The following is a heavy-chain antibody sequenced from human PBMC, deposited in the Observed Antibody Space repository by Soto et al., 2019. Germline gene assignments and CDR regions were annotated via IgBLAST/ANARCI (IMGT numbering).Heavy chain of an antibody. D-gene: IGHD1-7*01. Sequence: GESLKISCKGSGYSFTSYWISWVRQMPGEGLEWMGRIDPSDSYTNYSPSFQGHVTISADKSISTAYLQWSSLKASDTAMYYCARHITQGDWNYRQPIGPNSYHYYGMDVWGQGTTVTVSS. CDR3: ARHITQGDWNYRQPIGPNSYHYYGMDV. J-gene: IGHJ6*02. CDR1: GYSFTSYW. CDR2: IDPSDSYT. V-gene: IGHV5-10-1*01.